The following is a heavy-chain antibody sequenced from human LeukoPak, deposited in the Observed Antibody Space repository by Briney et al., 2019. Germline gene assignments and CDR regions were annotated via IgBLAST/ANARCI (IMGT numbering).Heavy chain of an antibody. Sequence: SETLSLTCAVYGGSFSGYYWSWIRQPPGKGLEWIGEINHSGSTNYNPSLKSRVTISVDTSKNQFSLKLSSVTAADTAVYYCARHPMGTYYYGSGSFDYWGQGTLVTVSS. CDR2: INHSGST. J-gene: IGHJ4*02. CDR3: ARHPMGTYYYGSGSFDY. CDR1: GGSFSGYY. V-gene: IGHV4-34*01. D-gene: IGHD3-10*01.